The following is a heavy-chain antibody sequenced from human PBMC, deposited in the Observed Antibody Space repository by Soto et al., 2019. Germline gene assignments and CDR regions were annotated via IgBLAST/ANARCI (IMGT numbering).Heavy chain of an antibody. V-gene: IGHV4-34*09. J-gene: IGHJ5*02. D-gene: IGHD2-21*01. Sequence: SETLSLTCAVYGGSFSGYYWSWIRQPPGKGLEWIGHIYVSGAVDYNPSLRDRITISQDTSERQFSLNLRLVTAADTAVYYCARLRIATNNYKWFDPWGQGTLVTVSS. CDR1: GGSFSGYY. CDR3: ARLRIATNNYKWFDP. CDR2: IYVSGAV.